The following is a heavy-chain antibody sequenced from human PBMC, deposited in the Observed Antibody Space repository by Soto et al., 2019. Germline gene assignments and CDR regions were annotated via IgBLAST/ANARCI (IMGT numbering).Heavy chain of an antibody. J-gene: IGHJ4*02. Sequence: SETLSLTXTVSGDSISTFYWGWMRQSPGKELEWIGYIYYSGSTYYNPSLKSRVTISVDTSKNQFSLKLSSVTAADTAVYYCARRFVAVAAFDYWGQGTLVTVSS. V-gene: IGHV4-59*04. CDR1: GDSISTFY. D-gene: IGHD6-19*01. CDR2: IYYSGST. CDR3: ARRFVAVAAFDY.